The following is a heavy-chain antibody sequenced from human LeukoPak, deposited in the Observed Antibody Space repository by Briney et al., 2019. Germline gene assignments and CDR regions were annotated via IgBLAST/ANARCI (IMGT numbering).Heavy chain of an antibody. J-gene: IGHJ4*02. CDR1: GFTFSSYS. D-gene: IGHD3-10*01. V-gene: IGHV3-21*01. CDR2: ISSSSSYI. CDR3: ARVNLRGVTDRDDY. Sequence: PGGSLRLSCAASGFTFSSYSMNWVRQAPGKGLEWVSSISSSSSYIYYADSVKGRFTISRDNAKNSLYLQMNSLRAEDTAVYYCARVNLRGVTDRDDYWGQGTLVTVSS.